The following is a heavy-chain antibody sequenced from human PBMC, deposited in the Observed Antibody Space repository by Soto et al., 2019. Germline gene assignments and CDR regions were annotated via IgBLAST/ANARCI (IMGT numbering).Heavy chain of an antibody. D-gene: IGHD3-22*01. V-gene: IGHV1-69*01. J-gene: IGHJ4*02. CDR3: ARGGSGYVWFNEF. CDR2: IIPVFSTA. CDR1: GGLFSSYA. Sequence: QEQLVQSGAEVKKPGSSVKVSCKASGGLFSSYAISWVRQAPGQGLEWMGGIIPVFSTAYYAQKFQGRVTITADESTNTSYMELSSLRSEDTAMYYCARGGSGYVWFNEFWGQGSLVTVSS.